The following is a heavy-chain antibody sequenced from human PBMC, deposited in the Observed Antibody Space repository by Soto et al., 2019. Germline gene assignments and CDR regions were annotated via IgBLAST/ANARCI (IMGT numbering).Heavy chain of an antibody. D-gene: IGHD4-17*01. CDR1: GCSISSGFYY. V-gene: IGHV4-31*03. J-gene: IGHJ4*02. CDR3: ARVPDYGDYVFYFDY. Sequence: SETLSLTCPVSGCSISSGFYYWSWIRQHPGKGLEWIGYIYYSGSTYYNPSLKSRVTISVDTSKNQFSLKLSSVTAADTAVYYCARVPDYGDYVFYFDYWGQGTLVTVSS. CDR2: IYYSGST.